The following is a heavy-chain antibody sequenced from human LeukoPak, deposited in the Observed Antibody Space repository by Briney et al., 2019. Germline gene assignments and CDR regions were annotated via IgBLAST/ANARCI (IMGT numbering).Heavy chain of an antibody. V-gene: IGHV4-59*08. Sequence: PSETLSLTCTVSGGSISSYYWSWIRQPPGKGLEWIGYIYYSGSTNYNPSLKSRVTISVDTSKNQFSLKLSSVTAADTAVYYCARHKQQLVPAFDYWGQGALVTVSS. D-gene: IGHD6-13*01. CDR1: GGSISSYY. CDR3: ARHKQQLVPAFDY. J-gene: IGHJ4*02. CDR2: IYYSGST.